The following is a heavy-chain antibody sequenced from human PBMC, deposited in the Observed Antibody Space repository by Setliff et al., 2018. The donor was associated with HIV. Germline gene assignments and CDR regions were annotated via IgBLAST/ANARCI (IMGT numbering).Heavy chain of an antibody. CDR2: VSASGST. V-gene: IGHV4-4*08. CDR1: GGSMSRVY. Sequence: ASETLSLTCTVSGGSMSRVYWTWIRQPPGKGLEWIGYVSASGSTNYNPSLKSRVTMSVGTSKNQFSLKLSSVTAADTAVYYCARCYYNFWSGYPLDYMDVWGKGTTVTVSS. D-gene: IGHD3-3*01. J-gene: IGHJ6*03. CDR3: ARCYYNFWSGYPLDYMDV.